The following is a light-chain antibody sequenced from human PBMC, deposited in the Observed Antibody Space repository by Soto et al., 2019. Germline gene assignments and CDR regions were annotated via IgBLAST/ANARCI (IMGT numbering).Light chain of an antibody. V-gene: IGLV1-40*01. CDR1: TSTLGAGYD. J-gene: IGLJ3*02. CDR3: QAYDYTLTASV. Sequence: QSVVTQPPSVSGAPGQRVTVSCTGNTSTLGAGYDVHWYQQLPGAAPKLVIFGNRNRPSGVPERFSGSKSGTSASLAITGLQAKDEADYYCQAYDYTLTASVFGGGTKLTVL. CDR2: GNR.